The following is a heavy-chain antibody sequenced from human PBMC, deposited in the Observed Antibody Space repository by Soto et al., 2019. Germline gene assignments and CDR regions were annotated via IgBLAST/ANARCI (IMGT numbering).Heavy chain of an antibody. CDR1: GFTFSSYA. D-gene: IGHD3-22*01. V-gene: IGHV3-23*01. CDR2: IGGSGGGT. Sequence: SLRLSCASSGFTFSSYAMSWVRQAPGKGLEWVSTIGGSGGGTSYADIVRGRFTISRDNSQNTLYLQMNSRRAEDTAVYYCAKDAPGSGWLSDYWGQGTLVTVSS. CDR3: AKDAPGSGWLSDY. J-gene: IGHJ4*02.